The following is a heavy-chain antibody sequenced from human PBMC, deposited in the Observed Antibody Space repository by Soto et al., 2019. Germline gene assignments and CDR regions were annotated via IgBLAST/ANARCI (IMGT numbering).Heavy chain of an antibody. CDR3: HGYVY. V-gene: IGHV3-23*01. Sequence: PGGSLSLSCASRRFTFSSYAMTWVRQAPGKGLEWVSVISGSGGSTYFADSVKGRFSISRDISKNTLYLQMNSLRAEDTAVYYCHGYVYWGQGP. J-gene: IGHJ4*02. D-gene: IGHD5-12*01. CDR2: ISGSGGST. CDR1: RFTFSSYA.